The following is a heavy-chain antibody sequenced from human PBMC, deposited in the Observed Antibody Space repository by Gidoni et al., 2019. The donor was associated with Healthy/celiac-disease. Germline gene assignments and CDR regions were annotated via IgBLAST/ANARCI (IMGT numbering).Heavy chain of an antibody. D-gene: IGHD4-17*01. CDR2: IYYSGST. CDR3: ARELGYGDSVFDY. V-gene: IGHV4-31*03. Sequence: QVQLQESCPGLVKPSQTLSLTCTVSGGSISSGGSYWSWIRQHPGKGLEWIGDIYYSGSTYYNPSLKSRVTISVDTSKNQFSLKLSSVTAADTAVYYCARELGYGDSVFDYWGQGTLVTVSS. J-gene: IGHJ4*02. CDR1: GGSISSGGSY.